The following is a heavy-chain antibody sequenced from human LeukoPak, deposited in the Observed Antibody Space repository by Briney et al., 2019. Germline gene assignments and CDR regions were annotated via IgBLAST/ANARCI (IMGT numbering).Heavy chain of an antibody. CDR1: GFIFRNYG. D-gene: IGHD7-27*01. CDR3: GRDLAWGAFDF. CDR2: ISPRGGGT. V-gene: IGHV3-23*01. Sequence: GGSLRLSCAASGFIFRNYGMNWVRQAPGKGLEWLSGISPRGGGTYYADSVRGRFTISRDDSKDTLSLQMNSLRVEDTAVYYCGRDLAWGAFDFWGQGTLVTVSS. J-gene: IGHJ4*02.